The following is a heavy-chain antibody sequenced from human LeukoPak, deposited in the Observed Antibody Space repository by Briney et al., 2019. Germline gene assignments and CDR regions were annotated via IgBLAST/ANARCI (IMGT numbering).Heavy chain of an antibody. J-gene: IGHJ3*02. D-gene: IGHD6-13*01. CDR1: GFTFSSYA. CDR3: ARDPGYSSSWPSYAFDI. CDR2: IPYDGSNK. V-gene: IGHV3-30-3*01. Sequence: GGSLRLSCAASGFTFSSYAMHWVRQAPGKGLEWVAVIPYDGSNKYYADSVKGRFTISRDNSKNTLYLQMNSLRAEDTAVYYCARDPGYSSSWPSYAFDIWGQGTMVTVSS.